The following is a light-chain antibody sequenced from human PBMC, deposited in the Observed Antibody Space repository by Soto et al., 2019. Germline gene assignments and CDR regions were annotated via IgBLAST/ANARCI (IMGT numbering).Light chain of an antibody. Sequence: DIQMTQSPSSLSASVGDRVTITCRASQSINTFLNWYQQKPGKAPKLLIYAASSLQSGVPSRFSGSGSETDFTLTISSLQPEDFATYYCQQSYSAPPWTFGQGTKVEIK. CDR2: AAS. CDR3: QQSYSAPPWT. J-gene: IGKJ1*01. CDR1: QSINTF. V-gene: IGKV1-39*01.